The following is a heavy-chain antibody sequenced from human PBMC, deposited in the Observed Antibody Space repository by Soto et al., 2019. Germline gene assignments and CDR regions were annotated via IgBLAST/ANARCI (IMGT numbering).Heavy chain of an antibody. Sequence: QVQLVESGGGVVQPGRSLRLSCAASGFTFSSYGMHWVRQAPGKGLEWVAVIWYDGSNKYYADSVKGRFTISRDNSKNTLYLQRNSLRAEDTAVYYCARDSGWYALFNYYGMDVWGQGTTVTVSS. D-gene: IGHD6-13*01. V-gene: IGHV3-33*01. J-gene: IGHJ6*02. CDR3: ARDSGWYALFNYYGMDV. CDR1: GFTFSSYG. CDR2: IWYDGSNK.